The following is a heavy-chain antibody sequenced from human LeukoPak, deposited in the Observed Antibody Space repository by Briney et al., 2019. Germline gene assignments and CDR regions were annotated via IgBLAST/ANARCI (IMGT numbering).Heavy chain of an antibody. V-gene: IGHV3-21*01. J-gene: IGHJ3*02. CDR1: GFTVSSNY. CDR2: ISSSSSYI. CDR3: ARDPAYDYVWGSYRYSPDAFDI. Sequence: GGSLRLSCAASGFTVSSNYMSWVRQAPGKGLEWVSSISSSSSYIYYADSVKGRFTISRDNAKNSLYLLMNSLRAEDTAVYYCARDPAYDYVWGSYRYSPDAFDIWGQGIMVTVSS. D-gene: IGHD3-16*02.